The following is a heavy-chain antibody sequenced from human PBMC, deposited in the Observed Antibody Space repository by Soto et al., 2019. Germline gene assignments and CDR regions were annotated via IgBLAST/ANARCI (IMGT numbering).Heavy chain of an antibody. D-gene: IGHD3-10*01. CDR1: GGSISSSSYY. J-gene: IGHJ4*02. V-gene: IGHV4-39*01. CDR2: IYYSGST. CDR3: AILEFGEFPDY. Sequence: PSETLSLTCTVSGGSISSSSYYWGWIRQPPGKGLKWIGSIYYSGSTYYNPSLKSRVTISVDTSKNQFSLKLSSVTAADTAVYYCAILEFGEFPDYWGQGTLVTVSS.